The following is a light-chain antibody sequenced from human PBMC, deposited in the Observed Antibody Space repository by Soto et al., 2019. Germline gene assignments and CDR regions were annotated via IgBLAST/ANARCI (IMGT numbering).Light chain of an antibody. V-gene: IGLV2-11*01. CDR1: SSDVGYYNY. Sequence: QSALTQPRSVSGAPGQSVTISCTGTSSDVGYYNYVSWYQRHPGKAPKLMIYDVFKRPSGVPDRFSGSKSGNTASLTISGLQAEDEGDYYCCSYAGSYNLYLFGTGTKLTVL. CDR2: DVF. CDR3: CSYAGSYNLYL. J-gene: IGLJ1*01.